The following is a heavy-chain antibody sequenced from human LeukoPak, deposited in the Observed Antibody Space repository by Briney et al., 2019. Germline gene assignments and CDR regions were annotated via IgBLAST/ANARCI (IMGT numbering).Heavy chain of an antibody. D-gene: IGHD5-18*01. CDR1: GGSVSSGSYY. Sequence: SETLSLTCTVSGGSVSSGSYYWSWIRQPPGKGLEWIGYIYYSASTNYNPSLKSRVTISVDTSNNQFSLKLSSVTAADTAVYYCARGSRGYSYGWGQGTLVTVST. CDR2: IYYSAST. J-gene: IGHJ4*02. V-gene: IGHV4-61*01. CDR3: ARGSRGYSYG.